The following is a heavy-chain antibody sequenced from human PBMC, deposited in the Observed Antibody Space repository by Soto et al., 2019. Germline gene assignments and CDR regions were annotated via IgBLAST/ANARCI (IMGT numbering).Heavy chain of an antibody. D-gene: IGHD6-13*01. CDR1: DGTFVGHC. J-gene: IGHJ5*02. Sequence: PLVTLPDTNSVEDGTFVGHCGRWISKHTGKGLEWIGEINHSGSTNYNPSLKSRVTISVDTSKNQFSLKLSSVTAADTAVYYCARKGSGIAAAGRTSNNWFDPWGQGTLVTVSS. CDR3: ARKGSGIAAAGRTSNNWFDP. CDR2: INHSGST. V-gene: IGHV4-34*01.